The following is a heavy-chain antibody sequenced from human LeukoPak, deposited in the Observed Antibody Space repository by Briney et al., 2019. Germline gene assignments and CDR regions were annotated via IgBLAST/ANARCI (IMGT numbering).Heavy chain of an antibody. V-gene: IGHV4-30-4*01. D-gene: IGHD5-18*01. CDR2: IYYSGST. CDR1: GGSISSGDYY. J-gene: IGHJ4*02. Sequence: SETLSLTCTVSGGSISSGDYYWSWIRQPPGKGLEWIGYIYYSGSTYYNPSLKSRVTISVDTSKNQFSLKLSSVTAADTAVYYCARFLRGYSYGYYFDYWGQGTLVTVSS. CDR3: ARFLRGYSYGYYFDY.